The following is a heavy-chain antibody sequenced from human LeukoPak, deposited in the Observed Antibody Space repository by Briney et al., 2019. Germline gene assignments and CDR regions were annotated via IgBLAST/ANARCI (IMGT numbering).Heavy chain of an antibody. CDR1: GGSFSGYY. J-gene: IGHJ4*02. CDR2: INHSGST. V-gene: IGHV4-34*01. D-gene: IGHD3-9*01. Sequence: PSETLSLTCAVYGGSFSGYYWSWIRQPPGKGLEWIGEINHSGSTNYNPSLKSRVTISVDTSKNQFSLKLCSVTAADTAVYYCARGPRYGYWGQGTLVTVSS. CDR3: ARGPRYGY.